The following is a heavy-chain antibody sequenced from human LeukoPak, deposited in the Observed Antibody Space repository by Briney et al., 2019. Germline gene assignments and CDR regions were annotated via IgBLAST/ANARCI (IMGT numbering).Heavy chain of an antibody. V-gene: IGHV3-48*02. D-gene: IGHD4-11*01. J-gene: IGHJ4*02. CDR1: GFTFSSYS. CDR3: ARSNPGDY. CDR2: ISSGSSTI. Sequence: PGGSLRLSCGASGFTFSSYSMNWVRQAPGKGLEWVSYISSGSSTIYYADSVKGRFTVSRDNAKNSLYLQMDSLRDEDTAVYYCARSNPGDYWGQGTLVTVSS.